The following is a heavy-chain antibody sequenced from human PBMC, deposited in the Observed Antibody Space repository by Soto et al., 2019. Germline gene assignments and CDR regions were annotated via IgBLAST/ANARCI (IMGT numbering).Heavy chain of an antibody. J-gene: IGHJ5*02. D-gene: IGHD1-26*01. CDR1: GFTFSSYS. Sequence: EVQLVESGGGLVKPGGSLRLSCAASGFTFSSYSMNWVRQAPGKGLEWVSSISSSSSYIYYADSVKGRFTISRDNAKNSLYLQMNSLRAEDTAVYYWARDGGGGSYLDWFDPWGQGTLVTVSS. CDR2: ISSSSSYI. CDR3: ARDGGGGSYLDWFDP. V-gene: IGHV3-21*01.